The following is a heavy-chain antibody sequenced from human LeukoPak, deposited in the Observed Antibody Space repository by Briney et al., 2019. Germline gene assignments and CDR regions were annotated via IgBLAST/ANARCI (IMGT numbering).Heavy chain of an antibody. J-gene: IGHJ4*02. CDR2: INPSGGST. Sequence: ASVKVSCKASGYTFTSYYMHWVRQAPGQGLEWMGIINPSGGSTSYAQEFQGRVTMTRDTSTSTVYMELSSLRSEDTAVYYCARDVAYYGGNSGTGFGYWGQGTLVTVSS. CDR3: ARDVAYYGGNSGTGFGY. CDR1: GYTFTSYY. V-gene: IGHV1-46*01. D-gene: IGHD4-23*01.